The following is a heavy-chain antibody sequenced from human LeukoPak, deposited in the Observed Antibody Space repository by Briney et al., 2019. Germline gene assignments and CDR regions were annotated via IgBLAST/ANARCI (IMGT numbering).Heavy chain of an antibody. Sequence: SETLSLTCTVSGGSISSSSYYWGWIRQPPGKGLEWIGSIYYSGITYYNPSLKSRVTISVDTSKNQFSLKPSSVTAADTAVYYCARHDRYSYGLPDYWGQGTLVTVSS. D-gene: IGHD5-18*01. J-gene: IGHJ4*02. V-gene: IGHV4-39*01. CDR1: GGSISSSSYY. CDR2: IYYSGIT. CDR3: ARHDRYSYGLPDY.